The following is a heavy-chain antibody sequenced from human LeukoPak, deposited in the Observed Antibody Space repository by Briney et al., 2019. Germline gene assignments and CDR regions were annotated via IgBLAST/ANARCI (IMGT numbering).Heavy chain of an antibody. J-gene: IGHJ4*02. V-gene: IGHV3-15*01. CDR1: EFTFSNAW. D-gene: IGHD6-13*01. Sequence: GGSLRLSCAASEFTFSNAWMSWVRQAPGRGLEWVGRIKSKTDGGTTDYAAPVKGRFTISRDDSKNTLYLQMNSLKTEDTAVYYCTTDRIAATFDYWGQGTLVTVSS. CDR2: IKSKTDGGTT. CDR3: TTDRIAATFDY.